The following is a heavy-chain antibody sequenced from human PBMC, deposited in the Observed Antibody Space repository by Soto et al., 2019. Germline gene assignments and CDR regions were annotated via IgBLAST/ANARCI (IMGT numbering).Heavy chain of an antibody. D-gene: IGHD3-22*01. Sequence: QVQLVQSGAEVKKPGSSVKVSCKASGGTFSSYAISWVRQAPGQGLEWMGGIIPIFGTANYAEKFQGRVTSTADESTSTAYMELSSLRSEDTAVYYCARGKSPDSSGPPDYYYGMDVWGQGTTVTVSS. CDR1: GGTFSSYA. CDR2: IIPIFGTA. J-gene: IGHJ6*02. CDR3: ARGKSPDSSGPPDYYYGMDV. V-gene: IGHV1-69*01.